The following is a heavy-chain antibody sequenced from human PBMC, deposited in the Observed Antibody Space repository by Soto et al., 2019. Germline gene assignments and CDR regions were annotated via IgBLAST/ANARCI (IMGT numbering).Heavy chain of an antibody. CDR1: GYTFTGYY. CDR3: ARDVCSGGSCYSGDFDY. D-gene: IGHD2-15*01. V-gene: IGHV1-2*04. CDR2: INPNSGGT. J-gene: IGHJ4*02. Sequence: GASVKVSCKASGYTFTGYYMHWVRQAPGQGLEWMGWINPNSGGTNYAQKFQGWVTMTRDTSISTAYMELSRLRSDDTAVYYCARDVCSGGSCYSGDFDYWGQGTLVTVSS.